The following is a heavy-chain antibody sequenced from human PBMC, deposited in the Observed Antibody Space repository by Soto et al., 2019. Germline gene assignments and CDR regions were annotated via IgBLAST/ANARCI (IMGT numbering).Heavy chain of an antibody. CDR1: GGSISSGGYY. V-gene: IGHV4-39*01. CDR2: IFYSGTT. CDR3: ARHYYDSSGSPAPYYHGMDV. D-gene: IGHD3-22*01. Sequence: SSETVSLTCSFSGGSISSGGYYWGWIRQSAGKGLEWLGTIFYSGTTHHNPSLAPRIPISQATSNTPFSLKLTSVTAADTAVYYCARHYYDSSGSPAPYYHGMDVWGQGTTVTVSS. J-gene: IGHJ6*02.